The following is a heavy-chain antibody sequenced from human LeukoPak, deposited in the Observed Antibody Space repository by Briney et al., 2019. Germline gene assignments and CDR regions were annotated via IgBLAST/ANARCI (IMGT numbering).Heavy chain of an antibody. CDR1: GFTFSSYG. CDR3: ARDSNSWSPNFDY. J-gene: IGHJ4*02. Sequence: GGSLRLSCAASGFTFSSYGMHWVRQAPGKGLEWVAVIWYDGSNKYYADSVKGRFTISRDNSKNTLYLQMNSLRAEDTAVYYCARDSNSWSPNFDYWGQGTLVTVSS. CDR2: IWYDGSNK. V-gene: IGHV3-33*01. D-gene: IGHD6-13*01.